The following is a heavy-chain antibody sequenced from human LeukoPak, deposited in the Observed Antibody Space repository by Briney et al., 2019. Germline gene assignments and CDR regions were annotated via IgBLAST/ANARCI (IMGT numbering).Heavy chain of an antibody. CDR2: ISGSGGST. Sequence: GGSLRLSCAASGFTFSSYAMSWVRQAPGEGLEWVSAISGSGGSTFYADSVKGLFTISRDNSKHTLYLQMNSRRAEDTTVYYCAAAPTHYYDSSGYYDDYWGQGTLVTVSS. D-gene: IGHD3-22*01. CDR1: GFTFSSYA. V-gene: IGHV3-23*01. J-gene: IGHJ4*02. CDR3: AAAPTHYYDSSGYYDDY.